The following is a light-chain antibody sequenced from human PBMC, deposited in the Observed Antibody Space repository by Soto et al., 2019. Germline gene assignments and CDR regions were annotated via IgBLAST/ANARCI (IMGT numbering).Light chain of an antibody. CDR2: GAS. V-gene: IGKV3-20*01. CDR1: ESVSTN. CDR3: QQYGSSPST. Sequence: EIEMTQSPATLSLAPGERVTLSCRASESVSTNLAWYQQKAGQAPRLLIYGASTRATGIPARFSGSGSGTDFTLTISRLEPEDFAVYYCQQYGSSPSTFGQGTKVDIK. J-gene: IGKJ1*01.